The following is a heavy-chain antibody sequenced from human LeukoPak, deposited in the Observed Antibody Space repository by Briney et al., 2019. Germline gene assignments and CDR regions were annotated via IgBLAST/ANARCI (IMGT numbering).Heavy chain of an antibody. V-gene: IGHV3-30-3*01. J-gene: IGHJ4*02. CDR2: ISYDGSNK. D-gene: IGHD6-19*01. CDR1: GFTFSSYA. Sequence: GRSLRPSCAASGFTFSSYAMHWVRQAPGKGLEWVAVISYDGSNKYYADSVKGRFTISRDNSKNTLYLQMNSLRAEDTAVYYCARDIVTDGSGWFDFDHWGQGTLVTVSS. CDR3: ARDIVTDGSGWFDFDH.